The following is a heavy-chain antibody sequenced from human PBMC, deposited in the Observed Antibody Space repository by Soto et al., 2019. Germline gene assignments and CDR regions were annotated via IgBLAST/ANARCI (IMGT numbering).Heavy chain of an antibody. CDR2: IIPIFGTA. D-gene: IGHD6-6*01. CDR1: GGTFSSYA. V-gene: IGHV1-69*13. Sequence: GASVKVSCKASGGTFSSYAISWVRQAPGQGLEWMGGIIPIFGTANYAQKFQGRVTITADESTSTAYMELSSLRSEDTAVYYCARSGFAARPNYYYYGMDVWGQGTTVTV. CDR3: ARSGFAARPNYYYYGMDV. J-gene: IGHJ6*02.